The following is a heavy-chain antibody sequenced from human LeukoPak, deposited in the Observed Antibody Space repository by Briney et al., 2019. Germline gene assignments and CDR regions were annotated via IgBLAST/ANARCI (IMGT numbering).Heavy chain of an antibody. CDR2: INHSGST. CDR3: ARNHYYYDSSGPGAFDI. Sequence: ASETLSLTCAVYGGSFSGYYWSWIRQPPGKGLEWIGEINHSGSTNYNPSLKSRVTISVDTSKNQFSLKLSSVTAADTAVYYCARNHYYYDSSGPGAFDIWGQGTMVTVSS. J-gene: IGHJ3*02. V-gene: IGHV4-34*01. CDR1: GGSFSGYY. D-gene: IGHD3-22*01.